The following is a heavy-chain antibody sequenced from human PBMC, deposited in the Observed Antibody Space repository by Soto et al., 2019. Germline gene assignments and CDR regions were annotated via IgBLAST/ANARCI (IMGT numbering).Heavy chain of an antibody. CDR3: AKGLAMVRGVIRGNYFDY. D-gene: IGHD3-10*01. J-gene: IGHJ4*02. Sequence: QVQLVESGGGVVQPGRSLRLSCAASGFTFSSYGMHWVRQAPGKGLEWGAVISYDGSNKYYADSVKGRFTISRDNSKNTLYLQMNSLRAEDTAVYYCAKGLAMVRGVIRGNYFDYWGQGTLVTVSS. CDR1: GFTFSSYG. CDR2: ISYDGSNK. V-gene: IGHV3-30*18.